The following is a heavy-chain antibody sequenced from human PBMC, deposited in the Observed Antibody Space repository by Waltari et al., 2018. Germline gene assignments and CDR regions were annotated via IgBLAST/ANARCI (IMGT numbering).Heavy chain of an antibody. J-gene: IGHJ5*02. Sequence: QMQLVQSGAEVKKPGASVKVSCKASGYPFSDYDINWVRQATGHGLEWMGWINPKSGNTVSAQNFQDRVTIIRDPSTSTVYMELSSLRADDAAVYYCARLYDASAYYNTYLDPWGQGALVTVSS. CDR3: ARLYDASAYYNTYLDP. V-gene: IGHV1-8*02. D-gene: IGHD3-22*01. CDR1: GYPFSDYD. CDR2: INPKSGNT.